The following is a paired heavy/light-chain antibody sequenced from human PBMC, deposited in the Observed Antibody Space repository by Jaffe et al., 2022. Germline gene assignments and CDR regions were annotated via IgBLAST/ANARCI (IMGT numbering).Light chain of an antibody. CDR1: QSISSW. Sequence: DIQMTQSPSTLSASVGDRVTITCRASQSISSWLAWYQQKPGKAPKLLIYKASSLESGVPSRFSGSGSGTEFTLTISSLQPDDFATYYCQQYNSYSSWTFGQGTKVEIK. CDR3: QQYNSYSSWT. V-gene: IGKV1-5*03. J-gene: IGKJ1*01. CDR2: KAS.
Heavy chain of an antibody. CDR2: ISGSGGST. CDR3: AKSLHYCSSTSCYLDAFDI. V-gene: IGHV3-23*01. D-gene: IGHD2-2*01. CDR1: GFTFSSYA. J-gene: IGHJ3*02. Sequence: EVQLLESGGGLVQPGGSLRLSCAASGFTFSSYAMSWVRQAPGKGLEWVSAISGSGGSTYYADSVKGRFTISRDNSKNTLYLQMNSLRAEDTAVYYCAKSLHYCSSTSCYLDAFDIWGQGTMVTVSS.